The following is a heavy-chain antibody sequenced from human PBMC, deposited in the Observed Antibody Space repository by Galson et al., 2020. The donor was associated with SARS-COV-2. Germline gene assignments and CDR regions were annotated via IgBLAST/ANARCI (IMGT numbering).Heavy chain of an antibody. CDR1: GASVSSYY. V-gene: IGHV4-59*08. J-gene: IGHJ3*02. CDR3: AQPSRLGFYAYDI. D-gene: IGHD3-3*01. CDR2: IYYSGNT. Sequence: SETLSLTCTVSGASVSSYYWSWIRQPPGKGLEWIGYIYYSGNTNSNPSLKSRLTMSADTSKNQFSLKLSSVTAADTAVYYCAQPSRLGFYAYDIWGQGTMVTVSS.